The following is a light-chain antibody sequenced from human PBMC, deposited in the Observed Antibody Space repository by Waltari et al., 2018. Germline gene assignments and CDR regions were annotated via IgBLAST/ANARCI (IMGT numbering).Light chain of an antibody. J-gene: IGLJ2*01. CDR3: SSYAGSNNLV. V-gene: IGLV2-8*01. CDR1: SSDVGGYNY. Sequence: QSALTPPPSASGSPGQSVTIPCTGTSSDVGGYNYVSWYQQHPGKVPKLMIYEVSKRPSGVPDRFSGSKSGNTASLTVSGLQAEDEADYYCSSYAGSNNLVFGGGTKLTVL. CDR2: EVS.